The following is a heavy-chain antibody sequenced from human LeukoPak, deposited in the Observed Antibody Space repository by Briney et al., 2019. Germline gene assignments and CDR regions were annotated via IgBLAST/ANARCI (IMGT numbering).Heavy chain of an antibody. CDR2: IISVGGST. CDR1: GFTFSSLR. V-gene: IGHV3-64D*06. J-gene: IGHJ4*02. Sequence: GGSLRLSCSASGFTFSSLRMHWVRPAPGKGLEYVSGIISVGGSTYFADSVKGRFTISRDNSKNTLFIQVSSLRPEDTAVYYCVNQISGWVYWGRGTLVTVSS. CDR3: VNQISGWVY. D-gene: IGHD6-19*01.